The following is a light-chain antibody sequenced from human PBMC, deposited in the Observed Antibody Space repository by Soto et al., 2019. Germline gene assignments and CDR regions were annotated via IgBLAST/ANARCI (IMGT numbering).Light chain of an antibody. CDR3: QQYYRYSIT. V-gene: IGKV1-5*01. CDR2: DAS. CDR1: QSLNNY. J-gene: IGKJ5*01. Sequence: DIQMTPSPSSLSASVCHSGTSTCRASQSLNNYLAWYQQKPGKAPKLLIYDASTLERGVPSRFSGTGSGTEFTLTISSLQPDDFATYYCQQYYRYSITFGQGTRLEI.